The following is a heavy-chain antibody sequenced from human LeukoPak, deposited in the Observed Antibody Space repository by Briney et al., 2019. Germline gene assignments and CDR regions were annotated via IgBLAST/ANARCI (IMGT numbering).Heavy chain of an antibody. CDR2: IYPGDSDT. Sequence: GEPLKISCKGSGYSFTSYWIGWVRQMPGKGLEWMGIIYPGDSDTRYSPSFQGQVTISADKSISTAYLQWSSLKASDTAMYYCARLPYCSSTSCTNWFDPWGQGTLVTVSS. CDR1: GYSFTSYW. V-gene: IGHV5-51*01. J-gene: IGHJ5*02. D-gene: IGHD2-2*01. CDR3: ARLPYCSSTSCTNWFDP.